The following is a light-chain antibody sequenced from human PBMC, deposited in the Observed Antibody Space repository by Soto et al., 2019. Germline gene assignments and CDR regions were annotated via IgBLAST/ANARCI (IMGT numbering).Light chain of an antibody. CDR3: MQGTHWPIT. J-gene: IGKJ5*01. V-gene: IGKV2-30*02. Sequence: DLVMSQSPLSLPVTLTQPASISCRSNQSLVHSDGIAYFSWFQQRPGRSPRRLIYKVSNRDSGVPARFSGSGSGTDFALKISRVEAEDVGVYYCMQGTHWPITFGQGTRLEIK. CDR2: KVS. CDR1: QSLVHSDGIAY.